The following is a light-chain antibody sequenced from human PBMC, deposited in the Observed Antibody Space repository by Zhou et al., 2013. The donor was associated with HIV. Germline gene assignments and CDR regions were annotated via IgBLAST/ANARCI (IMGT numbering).Light chain of an antibody. CDR3: QQSYSTPIT. CDR1: QGISSY. J-gene: IGKJ5*01. CDR2: AAS. Sequence: DIQLTQSPSFLSASVGDRVTITCRASQGISSYLAWYQRKPGKAPKLLIYAASTLQSGVPSRFSGSGSGSDFTLTISSLQPEDFATYYCQQSYSTPITFGQGTRLEIK. V-gene: IGKV1-39*01.